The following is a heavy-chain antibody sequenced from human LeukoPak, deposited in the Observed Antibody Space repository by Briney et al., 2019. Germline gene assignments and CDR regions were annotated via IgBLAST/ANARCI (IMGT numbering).Heavy chain of an antibody. D-gene: IGHD2-15*01. CDR1: EYSFTSYW. CDR2: IYHGDSDT. J-gene: IGHJ4*02. CDR3: ARRGYCSGGSCYIFDY. Sequence: GGSLRLSCKGSEYSFTSYWIGWVRQMPGKGLEWMGIIYHGDSDTRYSPSFQGQVTISADKSISTAYLQWSSLKASDTAMYYCARRGYCSGGSCYIFDYWGQGTLVTVSS. V-gene: IGHV5-51*01.